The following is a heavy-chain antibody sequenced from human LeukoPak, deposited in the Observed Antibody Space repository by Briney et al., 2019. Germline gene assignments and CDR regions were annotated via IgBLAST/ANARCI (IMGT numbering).Heavy chain of an antibody. V-gene: IGHV3-7*01. CDR2: IKQDGSGK. J-gene: IGHJ3*02. CDR1: GFTFSSYW. Sequence: PGGSLRPSCAASGFTFSSYWMSWVRQAPGKGLEWVANIKQDGSGKYYVDSVKGRFTISRDNAKNSLYLQMNSLRAEDTAVYYCARTIFGVVSYFDIWGQGTMVTVSS. CDR3: ARTIFGVVSYFDI. D-gene: IGHD3-3*01.